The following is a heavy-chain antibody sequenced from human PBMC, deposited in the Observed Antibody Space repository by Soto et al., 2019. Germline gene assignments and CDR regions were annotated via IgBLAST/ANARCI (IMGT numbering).Heavy chain of an antibody. V-gene: IGHV4-61*01. CDR1: GASVSSSSHY. J-gene: IGHJ4*02. D-gene: IGHD3-3*01. CDR3: ARGLRSWSYSFDY. CDR2: IYYSGST. Sequence: QVQLQESGPGLVKPSETLSLTCTVSGASVSSSSHYWSWLRQPPGKGLEYIGYIYYSGSTNFNPSLKSRVTISVDTPKNQFSLRLSSVTAADTAVYYCARGLRSWSYSFDYWGQGSLVTVSS.